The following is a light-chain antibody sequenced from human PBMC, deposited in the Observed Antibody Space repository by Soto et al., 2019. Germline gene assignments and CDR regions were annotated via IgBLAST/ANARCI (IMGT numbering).Light chain of an antibody. Sequence: QSVLTQPPSASGTPGQRVTISCSGSSSNIGSNTVNWYQHLPGTAPKLLIYSHNQRPSGVPDRFSGSKSGTSASLAISGLQSEDEADYYCAAWDDSLNGWVFGGGTKLTVL. CDR3: AAWDDSLNGWV. J-gene: IGLJ3*02. CDR1: SSNIGSNT. CDR2: SHN. V-gene: IGLV1-44*01.